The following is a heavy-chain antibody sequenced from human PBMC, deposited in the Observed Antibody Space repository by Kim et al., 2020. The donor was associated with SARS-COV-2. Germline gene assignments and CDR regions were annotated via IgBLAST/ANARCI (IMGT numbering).Heavy chain of an antibody. D-gene: IGHD1-26*01. V-gene: IGHV3-21*01. J-gene: IGHJ4*02. CDR1: GFTFSSYS. CDR2: ISSSSSYI. Sequence: GGSLRLSCAASGFTFSSYSMNWVRQAPGKGLEWVSSISSSSSYIYYADSVKGRFTISRDNAKNSLYLQMNSLRAEDTAVYYCARDRSWMGGSYWAYDYWGRGTLVTVSS. CDR3: ARDRSWMGGSYWAYDY.